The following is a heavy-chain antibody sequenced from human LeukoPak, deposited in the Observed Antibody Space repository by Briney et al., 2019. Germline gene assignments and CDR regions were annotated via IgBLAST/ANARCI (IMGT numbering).Heavy chain of an antibody. J-gene: IGHJ4*02. CDR2: IYSGGTT. CDR3: ARDSRYCSSTSCYFDY. CDR1: GFTVSDNY. V-gene: IGHV3-66*02. D-gene: IGHD2-2*01. Sequence: GGSLRLSCAASGFTVSDNYMSWVRQAPGKGLEWVSVIYSGGTTYYADSVKGRFTISRDESKNTLYLQMNSLRAEDTAVYYCARDSRYCSSTSCYFDYWGQGTLVTVSS.